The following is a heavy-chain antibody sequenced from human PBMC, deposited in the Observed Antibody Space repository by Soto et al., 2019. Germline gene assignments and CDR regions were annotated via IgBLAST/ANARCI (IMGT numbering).Heavy chain of an antibody. V-gene: IGHV4-61*01. CDR3: ARDLSDYGDFPFDP. Sequence: SETLSLTCTVSGGSVSSGSYYWSWIRQPPGKGLEWIGYIYYSGSTNYNPSLKSRVTISVDTSKNQFSLKLSSVTAADTAVYYCARDLSDYGDFPFDPRGQGTLVTVSS. CDR2: IYYSGST. D-gene: IGHD4-17*01. CDR1: GGSVSSGSYY. J-gene: IGHJ5*02.